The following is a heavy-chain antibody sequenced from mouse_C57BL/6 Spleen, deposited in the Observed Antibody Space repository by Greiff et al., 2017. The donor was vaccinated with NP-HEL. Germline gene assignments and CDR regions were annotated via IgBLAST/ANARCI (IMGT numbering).Heavy chain of an antibody. Sequence: QVQLQHSGAELVRPGASVTLSCKASGYTFTDYEMHWVKQTPVHGLEWIGAIDPETGGTAYNQKFKGKAILTADKSSSTAYMELRSLTSEDSAVYYGTRGGSSIYDGTYYAMDYWGQGTSVTVSS. CDR1: GYTFTDYE. D-gene: IGHD2-3*01. CDR2: IDPETGGT. CDR3: TRGGSSIYDGTYYAMDY. V-gene: IGHV1-15*01. J-gene: IGHJ4*01.